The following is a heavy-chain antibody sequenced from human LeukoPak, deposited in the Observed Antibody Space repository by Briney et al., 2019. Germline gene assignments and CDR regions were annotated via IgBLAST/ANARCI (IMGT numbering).Heavy chain of an antibody. CDR3: ATDKYSSSNPLYYFDY. J-gene: IGHJ4*02. Sequence: ASVKVSCKVSGYTLTELSMHWVRQAPGKGLEWMGGFDPEDGETIYAQKFQGRVTMTEDTSTDTAYMELSSLRSEDTAVYYCATDKYSSSNPLYYFDYWGQGTLVTVSS. CDR2: FDPEDGET. CDR1: GYTLTELS. D-gene: IGHD6-13*01. V-gene: IGHV1-24*01.